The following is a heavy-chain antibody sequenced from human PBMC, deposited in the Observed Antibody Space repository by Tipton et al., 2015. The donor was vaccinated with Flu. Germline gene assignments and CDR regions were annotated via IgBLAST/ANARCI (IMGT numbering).Heavy chain of an antibody. CDR1: GFTFSTYW. CDR2: INQDGSTK. CDR3: VRQIGGGDCY. J-gene: IGHJ4*02. V-gene: IGHV3-7*03. D-gene: IGHD2-21*01. Sequence: SLRLSCAASGFTFSTYWMTWVRQAPGKGLEWVANINQDGSTKYYLDSVKGRFTVSRDNAKNSLYLQMNSLRAEDTALYYCVRQIGGGDCYWGQGTLVAVSS.